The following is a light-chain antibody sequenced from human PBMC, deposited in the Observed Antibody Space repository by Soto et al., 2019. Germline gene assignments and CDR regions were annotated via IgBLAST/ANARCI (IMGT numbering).Light chain of an antibody. Sequence: QSVLTQPASVSGSPGQSITISCTGTSSDVGTYNYVSWYQHHPGKAPKLMIYEVSNRPSGVSNRFSGSKSGNTASLTISGLQAEDEADYYCSSYTSSSTLGVFGTGTKVTVL. CDR1: SSDVGTYNY. CDR2: EVS. J-gene: IGLJ1*01. V-gene: IGLV2-14*01. CDR3: SSYTSSSTLGV.